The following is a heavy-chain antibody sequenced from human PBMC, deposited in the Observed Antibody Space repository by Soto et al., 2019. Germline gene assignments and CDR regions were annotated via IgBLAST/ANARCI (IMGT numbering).Heavy chain of an antibody. J-gene: IGHJ5*02. CDR2: INHSGST. CDR1: GGTFSGYY. Sequence: QVQLQQWGAGLLKPSETLSLTCAVYGGTFSGYYWSWIRQPPGKGLEWIGEINHSGSTNYNPSLKSRVTIAVDTSTDQFSLKLSSVTAADTAVYYCARGGQGAAAAGTRWFDPWGQGTLVTVSS. D-gene: IGHD6-13*01. V-gene: IGHV4-34*01. CDR3: ARGGQGAAAAGTRWFDP.